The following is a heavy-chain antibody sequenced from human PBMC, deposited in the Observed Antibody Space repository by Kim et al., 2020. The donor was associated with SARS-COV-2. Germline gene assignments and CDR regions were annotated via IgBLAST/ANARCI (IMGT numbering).Heavy chain of an antibody. CDR3: ARSAHFWSGHYLDL. Sequence: ASVKVSCKASGYTVTDEDINWVRQAPGQGLEWMGWINPYSGDTNYAQKFQGRVTMTRDTSISTPYVELSSLRSDDTAVYYCARSAHFWSGHYLDLWGQGTLITVSP. D-gene: IGHD3-3*01. CDR1: GYTVTDED. V-gene: IGHV1-2*02. CDR2: INPYSGDT. J-gene: IGHJ5*02.